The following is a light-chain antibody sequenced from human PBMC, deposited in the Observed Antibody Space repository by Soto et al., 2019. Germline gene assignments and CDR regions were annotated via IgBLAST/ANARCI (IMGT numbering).Light chain of an antibody. CDR3: QQSYNTPFT. CDR1: QTISSW. J-gene: IGKJ3*01. CDR2: KAS. V-gene: IGKV1-5*03. Sequence: DIQMTQSPSTLSGSVGDRVTITCRASQTISSWLAWYQQKPGKAPKLLIYKASTLKSGVPSRFSGSGSGTDFTLTIRSLQPEDFATYYCQQSYNTPFTFGPGTKVDIK.